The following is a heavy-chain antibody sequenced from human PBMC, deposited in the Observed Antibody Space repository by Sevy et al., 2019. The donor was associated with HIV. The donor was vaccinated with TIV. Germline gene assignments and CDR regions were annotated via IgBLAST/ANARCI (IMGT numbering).Heavy chain of an antibody. V-gene: IGHV3-33*01. D-gene: IGHD3-10*01. CDR1: GFTFSDYG. CDR2: IWYDGINK. J-gene: IGHJ4*02. Sequence: GGSLRLSCAASGFTFSDYGIHWVRQAPGKGPEWVAVIWYDGINKYYVDSVKGRFTISRDNSKNTVYLQMNSLRAEDTAVYYCARDKLLPVMVTMVRGALSYYFDYWGQGTLVIVSS. CDR3: ARDKLLPVMVTMVRGALSYYFDY.